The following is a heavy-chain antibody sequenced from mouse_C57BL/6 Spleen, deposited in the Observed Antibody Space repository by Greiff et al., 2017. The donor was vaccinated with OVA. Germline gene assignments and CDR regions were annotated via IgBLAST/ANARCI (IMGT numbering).Heavy chain of an antibody. D-gene: IGHD1-1*01. CDR3: ATGSSYGYYFDY. CDR2: IHPNSGST. J-gene: IGHJ2*01. Sequence: QVQLQPGAELVKPGASVKLSCKASGYTFTSYWMHWVKQRPGQGLEWIGMIHPNSGSTNYNEKFKSKATLTVDKYSSTAYMQLSSLTSEDSAVYYCATGSSYGYYFDYWGQGTTLTVSS. V-gene: IGHV1-64*01. CDR1: GYTFTSYW.